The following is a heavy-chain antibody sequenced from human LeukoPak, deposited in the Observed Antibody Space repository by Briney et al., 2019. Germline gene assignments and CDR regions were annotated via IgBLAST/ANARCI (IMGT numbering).Heavy chain of an antibody. V-gene: IGHV4-61*02. CDR2: IYTSGST. CDR3: ARSGYDYVWGSYRYSSYYYYYMDV. D-gene: IGHD3-16*02. CDR1: GGSISSSSYY. Sequence: TLSLTCTVPGGSISSSSYYWSWIRQPAGKGLEWIGRIYTSGSTNYNPSLKSRVTMSVDTSKNQFSLKLSSVTAADTAVYYCARSGYDYVWGSYRYSSYYYYYMDVWGKGTTVTVSS. J-gene: IGHJ6*03.